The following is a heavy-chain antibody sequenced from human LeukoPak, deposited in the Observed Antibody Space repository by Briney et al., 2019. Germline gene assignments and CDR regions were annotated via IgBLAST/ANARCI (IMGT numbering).Heavy chain of an antibody. V-gene: IGHV3-53*04. D-gene: IGHD2-15*01. CDR3: ARNLRGGNFDY. J-gene: IGHJ4*02. CDR2: IYTGDTT. CDR1: GFTVSSNY. Sequence: PGGSLRLSCAASGFTVSSNYMSWVRQAPGKGLEWVSLIYTGDTTYYADSVKGRFTISRHNSKNTLYLQMNSLRAEDTAVYYCARNLRGGNFDYWGQGTLVTASA.